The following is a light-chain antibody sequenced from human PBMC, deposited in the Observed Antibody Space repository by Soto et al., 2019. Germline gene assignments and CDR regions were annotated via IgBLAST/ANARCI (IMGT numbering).Light chain of an antibody. CDR3: RWYATPNTPV. J-gene: IGLJ2*01. CDR2: EVR. CDR1: MRDVGAYNL. V-gene: IGLV2-14*01. Sequence: QSVLTQPASVSGSPGQSITISCAGTMRDVGAYNLVSWYQQHPGRAPQLIIYEVRNRPSGISFRFSGTKSGNTASLTISGLQAEDDAYYCGRWYATPNTPVFGGGTKLTVL.